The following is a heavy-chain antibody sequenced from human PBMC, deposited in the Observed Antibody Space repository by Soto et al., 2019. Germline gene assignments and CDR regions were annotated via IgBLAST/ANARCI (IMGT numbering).Heavy chain of an antibody. V-gene: IGHV1-46*01. D-gene: IGHD6-6*01. CDR2: INPGGGT. J-gene: IGHJ5*02. Sequence: ASVKVSCKASGFTFITYYVHWVRQAPGQGLEWMGIINPGGGTSYAQKLQGRVTMTRDTSTSTVYMELNSLRVEDTAVYYCAKNRGRAAQTQYNWFDPWGQGTLVTVSS. CDR1: GFTFITYY. CDR3: AKNRGRAAQTQYNWFDP.